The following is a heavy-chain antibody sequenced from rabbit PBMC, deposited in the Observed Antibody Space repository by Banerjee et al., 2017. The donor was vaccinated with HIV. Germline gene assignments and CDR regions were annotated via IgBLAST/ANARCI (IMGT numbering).Heavy chain of an antibody. CDR1: GLDFSSRYY. CDR2: IGASSSGST. CDR3: ARDAGEGYYPYYFNL. V-gene: IGHV1S45*01. Sequence: QEQLVESGGGLVQPEGSLTLTCKASGLDFSSRYYMCWVRQAPGKGLEWIACIGASSSGSTYYASWVKGRFTISKTSSTPVTLQMTSLTAADTATYFCARDAGEGYYPYYFNLWGQGTLVTVS. J-gene: IGHJ4*01. D-gene: IGHD1-1*01.